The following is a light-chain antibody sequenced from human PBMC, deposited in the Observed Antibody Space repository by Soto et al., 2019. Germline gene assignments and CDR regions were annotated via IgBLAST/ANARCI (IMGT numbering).Light chain of an antibody. CDR2: EVT. V-gene: IGLV2-14*01. J-gene: IGLJ2*01. CDR1: RDDIGAYDY. Sequence: QSVLTQPASVSGSPGQSITISCAGTRDDIGAYDYVSWYQQHPGNAPKLLVYEVTNRHSGVSDXFYGSKSGNTASLTISGLQAEDEADYYCNSYTNSSAVVFGGGTKVTVL. CDR3: NSYTNSSAVV.